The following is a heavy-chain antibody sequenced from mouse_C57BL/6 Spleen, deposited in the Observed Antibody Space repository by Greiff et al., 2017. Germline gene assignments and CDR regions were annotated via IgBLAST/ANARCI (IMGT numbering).Heavy chain of an antibody. CDR3: ARDLTTVVSDY. CDR2: INPSSGYT. V-gene: IGHV1-4*01. D-gene: IGHD1-1*01. J-gene: IGHJ2*01. Sequence: QVQLQQSGAELARPGASVKMSCKASGYTFTSYTMHWVKQRPGQGLEWIGYINPSSGYTKYNQKFKDKATLTADKSSSTAYMHLSSLTSEDSAVYYCARDLTTVVSDYWGQGTTLTVSS. CDR1: GYTFTSYT.